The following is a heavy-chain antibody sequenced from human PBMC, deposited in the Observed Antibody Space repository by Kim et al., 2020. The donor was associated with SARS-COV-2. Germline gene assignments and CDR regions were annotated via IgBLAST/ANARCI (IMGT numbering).Heavy chain of an antibody. V-gene: IGHV4-39*01. D-gene: IGHD3-10*01. CDR1: GGFISSSPYY. CDR2: ISYTKFT. J-gene: IGHJ4*02. Sequence: SETLSLTCTVSGGFISSSPYYWGWIRQPPGKGLEWIASISYTKFTYYNPSLESRVTISVDTSKNQFSLKLYSVIAADTAVYYCARPGYASGSYSLDSWGQGTLVTVSS. CDR3: ARPGYASGSYSLDS.